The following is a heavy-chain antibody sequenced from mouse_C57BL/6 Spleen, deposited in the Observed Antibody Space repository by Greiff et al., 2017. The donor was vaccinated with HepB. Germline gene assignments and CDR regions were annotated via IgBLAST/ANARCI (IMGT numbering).Heavy chain of an antibody. CDR2: ISYDGSN. CDR1: GYSITSGYY. Sequence: DVKLQESGPGLVKPSQSLSLTCSVTGYSITSGYYWNWIRKFPGNKLEWMGYISYDGSNNYNPSLKNRISITRDTSKNQFFLKLTSVTTEDTATYDCASSEGFITTVVAPYFDYWGQGTTLTVSS. D-gene: IGHD1-1*01. V-gene: IGHV3-6*01. J-gene: IGHJ2*01. CDR3: ASSEGFITTVVAPYFDY.